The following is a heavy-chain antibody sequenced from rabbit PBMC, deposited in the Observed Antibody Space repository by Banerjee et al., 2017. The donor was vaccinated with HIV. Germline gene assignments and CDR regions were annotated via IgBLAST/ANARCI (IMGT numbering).Heavy chain of an antibody. D-gene: IGHD4-1*01. Sequence: QEQLEESGGDLVKPGASLTLTCAASGFSFSSGYDMCWVRQAPGKGLEWIACISTSNSGNTYYASWAKGRFTISKTSSTTVTLQMTSLTAADTATYFCARDLAGVIGWNFNLWGQGTLVTVS. CDR2: ISTSNSGNT. CDR1: GFSFSSGYD. J-gene: IGHJ4*01. CDR3: ARDLAGVIGWNFNL. V-gene: IGHV1S45*01.